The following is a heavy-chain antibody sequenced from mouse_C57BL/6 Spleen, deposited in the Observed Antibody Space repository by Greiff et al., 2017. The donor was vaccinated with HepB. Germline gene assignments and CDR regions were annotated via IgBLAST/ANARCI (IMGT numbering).Heavy chain of an antibody. D-gene: IGHD2-2*01. V-gene: IGHV1-74*01. CDR2: IHPSDSDT. Sequence: VKLQQPGAELVKPGASVKVSCKASGYTFTSYWMHWVKQRPGQGLEWIGRIHPSDSDTNYNQKFKGKATLTVDKSSSTAYMQLSSLTSEDSAVYYCAMRVTTEGKNYAMDYWGQGTSVTVSS. CDR3: AMRVTTEGKNYAMDY. CDR1: GYTFTSYW. J-gene: IGHJ4*01.